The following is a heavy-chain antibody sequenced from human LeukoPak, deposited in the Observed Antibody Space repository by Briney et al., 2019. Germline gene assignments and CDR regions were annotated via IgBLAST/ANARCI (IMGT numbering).Heavy chain of an antibody. CDR3: ARDYQLLYFDS. J-gene: IGHJ4*02. V-gene: IGHV4-31*03. CDR1: AGSISRGEYY. D-gene: IGHD2-2*01. Sequence: PSQALSLTCTVSAGSISRGEYYWAWTRQHPGKGLEWVAYTHHSGSTYYNLSLKSRVAISVDTSNNQFSLRLTSVTAADTAVYYCARDYQLLYFDSWGQGTLVTVSS. CDR2: THHSGST.